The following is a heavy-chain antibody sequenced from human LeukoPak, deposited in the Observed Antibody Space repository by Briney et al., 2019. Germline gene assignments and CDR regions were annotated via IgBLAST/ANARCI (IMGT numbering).Heavy chain of an antibody. J-gene: IGHJ5*02. CDR3: AKGSSGYFADL. D-gene: IGHD3-22*01. CDR1: GFTFNNYG. V-gene: IGHV3-23*02. CDR2: ISNDGGGT. Sequence: GGSLRLSCAASGFTFNNYGLIWVRQAPGKRLEWVAAISNDGGGTMYGGFVEGRFTISRDNSKNTLFLQMNSLRAEDTALCYCAKGSSGYFADLWGQGTLVTVSS.